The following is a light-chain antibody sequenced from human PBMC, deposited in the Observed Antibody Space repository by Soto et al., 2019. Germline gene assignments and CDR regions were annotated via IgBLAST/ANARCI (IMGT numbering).Light chain of an antibody. Sequence: EIVLTQTPGTLSLSPGERATLSCRASQRVGSKYLEWYQQKPGQAPRLLIYDASNRATGIPARFSGSGSGTDFTLTISSPEPEDFEVYYCQQRSSWPITFGQGTRLEIK. CDR1: QRVGSKY. J-gene: IGKJ5*01. CDR3: QQRSSWPIT. V-gene: IGKV3-11*01. CDR2: DAS.